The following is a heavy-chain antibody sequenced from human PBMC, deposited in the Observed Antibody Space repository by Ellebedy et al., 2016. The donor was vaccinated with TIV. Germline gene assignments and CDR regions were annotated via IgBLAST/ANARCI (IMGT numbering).Heavy chain of an antibody. CDR3: ARIELTGYWYFDP. CDR1: RFTFSSNA. J-gene: IGHJ2*01. D-gene: IGHD1-1*01. Sequence: PGGSLRLSCAASRFTFSSNAMSWVRQDQGKGLEWVSSISGSCGDTYYAASVEGRFTISRDNSKNTLSLQMNSLRAEDTAVYYCARIELTGYWYFDPWGRGTLVTVSS. CDR2: ISGSCGDT. V-gene: IGHV3-23*01.